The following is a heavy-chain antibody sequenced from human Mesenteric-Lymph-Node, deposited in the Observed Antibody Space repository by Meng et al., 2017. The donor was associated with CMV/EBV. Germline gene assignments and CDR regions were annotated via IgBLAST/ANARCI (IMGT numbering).Heavy chain of an antibody. J-gene: IGHJ5*02. Sequence: SECKWGVGGRPPRKGLEWIGGIGYSGSTCCNPCLKRRVTRSVETSKNQFSLKLSSVTAADTTVYYCARRGFGYSYGYLFDPWGQGTLVTVSS. CDR1: SECK. CDR3: ARRGFGYSYGYLFDP. D-gene: IGHD5-18*01. CDR2: IGYSGST. V-gene: IGHV4-38-2*01.